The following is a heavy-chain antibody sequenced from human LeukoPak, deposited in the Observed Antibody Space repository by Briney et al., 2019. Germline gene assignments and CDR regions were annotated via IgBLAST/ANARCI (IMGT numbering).Heavy chain of an antibody. V-gene: IGHV3-23*01. J-gene: IGHJ6*03. CDR1: GFTLSSYG. Sequence: GGSLRLSCAASGFTLSSYGMSWVRQAPGKGLEWVSAISGSGGSTCYADSVKGRFTISRDNSKNTLYLQMNSLRAEDTAVYYYALTAASRRTYYYYMDVWGKGTTVTISS. CDR2: ISGSGGST. D-gene: IGHD6-13*01. CDR3: ALTAASRRTYYYYMDV.